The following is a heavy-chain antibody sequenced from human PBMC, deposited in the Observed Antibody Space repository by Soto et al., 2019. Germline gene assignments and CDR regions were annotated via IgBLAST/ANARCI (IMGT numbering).Heavy chain of an antibody. CDR1: GGSISSYY. J-gene: IGHJ5*02. CDR3: ARAGAKYGDYHNWFDP. Sequence: SETLSLTCTVSGGSISSYYWSWIRQPAGKGLEWIGRIYTSGSTNYNPSLKSRVTMSVDTSKNQFSLKLSSVTAADTTVYYCARAGAKYGDYHNWFDPWGQGTLVTVSS. D-gene: IGHD4-17*01. CDR2: IYTSGST. V-gene: IGHV4-4*07.